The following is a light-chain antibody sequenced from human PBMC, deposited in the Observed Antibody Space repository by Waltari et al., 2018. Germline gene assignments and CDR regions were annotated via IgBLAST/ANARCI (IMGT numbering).Light chain of an antibody. CDR1: QSVSSN. CDR2: GAS. J-gene: IGKJ2*01. V-gene: IGKV3-15*01. CDR3: QQYNNWPLGYT. Sequence: ETVMTQSPATLSVSPGERATLSCRASQSVSSNLAWYQQKPGQAPRLLIYGASTRATGIPARFSGSGSGTEFTLTISSLQSEDFAVYYCQQYNNWPLGYTFGQGTKLEI.